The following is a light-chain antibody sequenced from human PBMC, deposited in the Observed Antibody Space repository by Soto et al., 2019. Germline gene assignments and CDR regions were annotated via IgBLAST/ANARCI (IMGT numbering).Light chain of an antibody. V-gene: IGKV3-20*01. CDR1: QSVSSSY. J-gene: IGKJ1*01. CDR2: RAS. CDR3: QQYGSYWT. Sequence: DIVLPQSPGTLSLSPGERATLSCRASQSVSSSYLAWYQQKPGQAPRLLIYRASSRATGIPDRFSGSGSGTDFTLTISRLEPEDFAVYYCQQYGSYWTFGQGTKVDIK.